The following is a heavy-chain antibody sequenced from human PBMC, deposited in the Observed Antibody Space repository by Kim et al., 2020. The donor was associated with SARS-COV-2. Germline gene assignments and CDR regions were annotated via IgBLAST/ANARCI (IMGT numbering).Heavy chain of an antibody. J-gene: IGHJ4*02. V-gene: IGHV3-23*01. Sequence: VKGRFTISRDNSKNTLYLQMNSLRTEDTAVYYCAKGGAYYYDSSGYYPDYWGQGTLVTVSS. CDR3: AKGGAYYYDSSGYYPDY. D-gene: IGHD3-22*01.